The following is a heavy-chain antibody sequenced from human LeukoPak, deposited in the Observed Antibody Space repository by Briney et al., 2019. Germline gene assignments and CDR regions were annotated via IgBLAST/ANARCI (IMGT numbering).Heavy chain of an antibody. CDR3: ARGLYRAGDAFDI. D-gene: IGHD1-14*01. Sequence: ASVKASCKASGYTFTSYDINWVRQATGQGLEWMGWMNPNSGNTGYAQKFQGRVTMTRNTSISTAYMELSSLRSEDTAVYYCARGLYRAGDAFDIWGQGTMVTVSS. V-gene: IGHV1-8*01. CDR1: GYTFTSYD. J-gene: IGHJ3*02. CDR2: MNPNSGNT.